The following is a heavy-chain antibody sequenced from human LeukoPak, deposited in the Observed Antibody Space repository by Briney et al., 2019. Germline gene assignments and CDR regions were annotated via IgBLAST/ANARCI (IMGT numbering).Heavy chain of an antibody. Sequence: KSSQTLSLTCAVSGGSISSGGYSRSWIRQPPGKGLEWIGYIYHSGSTYYNPSLKSRVTISVDRSKNQFSLKLSSVTAADTAVYYCARSIVVVPAARKYNWFDPWGQGTLVTVSS. V-gene: IGHV4-30-2*01. CDR1: GGSISSGGYS. D-gene: IGHD2-2*01. CDR2: IYHSGST. J-gene: IGHJ5*02. CDR3: ARSIVVVPAARKYNWFDP.